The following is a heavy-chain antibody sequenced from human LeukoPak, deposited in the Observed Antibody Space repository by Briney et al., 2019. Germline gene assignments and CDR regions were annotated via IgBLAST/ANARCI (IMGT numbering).Heavy chain of an antibody. CDR3: ARDLNLGTSDSY. D-gene: IGHD3/OR15-3a*01. CDR2: ISFDGTNK. Sequence: PGTSLRLSCAASGFTFRSYGIHWARQAPGKGLEWVAMISFDGTNKHYADSVKGRFTISRDNSKDTLSLEMNNLRPEDTAVYYCARDLNLGTSDSYWGQGTLVTVSS. J-gene: IGHJ4*02. CDR1: GFTFRSYG. V-gene: IGHV3-30*03.